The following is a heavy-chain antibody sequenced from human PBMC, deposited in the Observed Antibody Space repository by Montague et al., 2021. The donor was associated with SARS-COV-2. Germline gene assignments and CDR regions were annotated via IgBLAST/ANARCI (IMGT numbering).Heavy chain of an antibody. D-gene: IGHD2-8*01. CDR1: GGSISGYY. V-gene: IGHV4-59*01. Sequence: SETLSLTCTVSGGSISGYYWSWIRQSPGKGLEWIGYIYYSGSTKYNPFLESRVTVSVDRSKNQVSLKLSSVTPADTAVYYCARLLRSCSNGVCRTYYYYAMDVWGQETTVTVSS. CDR2: IYYSGST. CDR3: ARLLRSCSNGVCRTYYYYAMDV. J-gene: IGHJ6*02.